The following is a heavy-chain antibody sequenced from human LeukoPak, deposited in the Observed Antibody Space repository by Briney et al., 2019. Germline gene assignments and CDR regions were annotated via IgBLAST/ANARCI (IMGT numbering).Heavy chain of an antibody. CDR2: INTDGSST. D-gene: IGHD6-13*01. V-gene: IGHV3-74*01. CDR1: GFTFSNYW. Sequence: PGGSLRLSCAASGFTFSNYWMHRVRQAPGKGLVWVSRINTDGSSTNYADSVKGRFTISRDNAKNTLYLQMNSLRAEDTAVYYCARDGRSSSWYDYWGQGTLVTVSS. J-gene: IGHJ4*02. CDR3: ARDGRSSSWYDY.